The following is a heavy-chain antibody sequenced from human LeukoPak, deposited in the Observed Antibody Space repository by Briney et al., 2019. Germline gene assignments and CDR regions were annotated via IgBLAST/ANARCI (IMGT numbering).Heavy chain of an antibody. J-gene: IGHJ4*02. CDR2: ISGSGGST. CDR3: AKGNTPGRWLQLGGPIDY. CDR1: GFTFSSYA. V-gene: IGHV3-23*01. Sequence: PGGSLRLSCAASGFTFSSYAMSWVRQAPGKGLEWVSAISGSGGSTYYAGSGKGRFTISRDNSKNTLYLQMNSLRAEDTAVYYCAKGNTPGRWLQLGGPIDYWGQGTLVTVSS. D-gene: IGHD5-24*01.